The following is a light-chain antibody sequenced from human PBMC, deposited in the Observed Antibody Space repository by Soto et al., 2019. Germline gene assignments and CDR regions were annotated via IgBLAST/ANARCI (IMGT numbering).Light chain of an antibody. J-gene: IGKJ5*01. CDR2: GAS. Sequence: EIVMTQSPATLSVSPGERATLSCRTSQSVSSSLAWYQQKPGQAPSLLIYGASTRATGIPARFSGSGSGTDFTLTISRLEPEDFAVYYCQQYGSSPQTFGQGTRLEN. V-gene: IGKV3-20*01. CDR1: QSVSSS. CDR3: QQYGSSPQT.